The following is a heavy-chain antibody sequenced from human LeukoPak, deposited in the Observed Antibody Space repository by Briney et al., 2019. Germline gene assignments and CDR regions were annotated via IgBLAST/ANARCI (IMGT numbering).Heavy chain of an antibody. D-gene: IGHD2-15*01. Sequence: GGSLRLSCAASGFTFTSFGMHWVRQAPGKGLEWVAFIRNDGDVIYYAESVKGRFTISRDNSKNTVYLQLNSLRAEDTAVYYCARDTDDGYCSGGSCPVYWGQGILVTVSS. CDR2: IRNDGDVI. V-gene: IGHV3-30*02. J-gene: IGHJ4*02. CDR1: GFTFTSFG. CDR3: ARDTDDGYCSGGSCPVY.